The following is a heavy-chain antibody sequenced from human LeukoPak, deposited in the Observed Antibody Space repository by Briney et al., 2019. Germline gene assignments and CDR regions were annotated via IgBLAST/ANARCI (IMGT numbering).Heavy chain of an antibody. J-gene: IGHJ1*01. CDR1: GFTFSSYW. Sequence: GGSLRLSCAASGFTFSSYWMSWVRQAPGKGLEWVANIKQDGSEKYYVDSVKGRYTISRDNVKNSLYLQMNSLRAEDTAVYYCARLPDDYGDYKYFQHWGQGTLVTVSS. CDR2: IKQDGSEK. V-gene: IGHV3-7*01. D-gene: IGHD4-17*01. CDR3: ARLPDDYGDYKYFQH.